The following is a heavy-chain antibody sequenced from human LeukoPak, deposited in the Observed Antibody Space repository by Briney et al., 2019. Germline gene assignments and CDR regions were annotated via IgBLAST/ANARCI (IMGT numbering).Heavy chain of an antibody. CDR1: GLSFTNAW. Sequence: GGSLRLSCADSGLSFTNAWMSWVRQAPGKGLEWVGRIKSKGDGETTDYAAPVEGRFTMSRDDSKGMLYLYMNSLKTEDTAVYYCTTDLGITMIRGVIVYWGRGTLVTVSS. CDR3: TTDLGITMIRGVIVY. V-gene: IGHV3-15*01. CDR2: IKSKGDGETT. J-gene: IGHJ4*02. D-gene: IGHD3-10*01.